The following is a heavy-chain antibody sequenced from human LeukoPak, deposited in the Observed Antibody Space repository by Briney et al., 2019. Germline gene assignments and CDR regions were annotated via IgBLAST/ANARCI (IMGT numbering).Heavy chain of an antibody. CDR3: ARSPEYSSSWYLGKNWFDP. D-gene: IGHD6-13*01. CDR2: IYYSGST. V-gene: IGHV4-59*01. J-gene: IGHJ5*02. CDR1: GGSISSYY. Sequence: PSETLSLTCTVSGGSISSYYWSWIRQPPGKGLEWIGYIYYSGSTNYNPSLKSRVTISVDTSKNQFSLKLSSVTAADTAVYYCARSPEYSSSWYLGKNWFDPWGQGTLVTVSS.